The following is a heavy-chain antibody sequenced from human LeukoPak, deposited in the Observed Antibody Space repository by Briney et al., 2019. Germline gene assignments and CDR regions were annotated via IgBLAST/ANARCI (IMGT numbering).Heavy chain of an antibody. D-gene: IGHD3-16*02. CDR2: IKSKTDGGTT. V-gene: IGHV3-15*01. Sequence: GGSLRLSCAASGFTFSNAWMSWVRQAPGKGLEWVGRIKSKTDGGTTDYAAPVKGRFTISRDDSKNTLYLQMNSLKTEDTAVYYCTTEGLYYDYVWGSYRYGDYWGQGTLVTVSS. CDR1: GFTFSNAW. CDR3: TTEGLYYDYVWGSYRYGDY. J-gene: IGHJ4*02.